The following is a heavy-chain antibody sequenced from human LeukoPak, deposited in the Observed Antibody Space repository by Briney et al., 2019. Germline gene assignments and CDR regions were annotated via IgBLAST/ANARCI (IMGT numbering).Heavy chain of an antibody. V-gene: IGHV4-39*07. J-gene: IGHJ4*02. CDR3: AKDHYYGSGSYYNPPFDY. CDR1: GSSISSSSYY. D-gene: IGHD3-10*01. Sequence: SETLSLTCTVSGSSISSSSYYWGWIRQPPGKGLQWIGSIYYTGTTYYNPSLKSRVTISVDTSKNQFSLKLSSVTAADTAVYYCAKDHYYGSGSYYNPPFDYWGQGTLVTVSS. CDR2: IYYTGTT.